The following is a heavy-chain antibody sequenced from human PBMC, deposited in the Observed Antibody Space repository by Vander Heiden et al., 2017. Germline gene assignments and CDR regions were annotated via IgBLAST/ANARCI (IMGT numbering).Heavy chain of an antibody. CDR3: AVSTGGDSATKDYYFDY. V-gene: IGHV2-26*01. CDR2: IFSNDEK. D-gene: IGHD6-19*01. J-gene: IGHJ4*02. Sequence: QVTLKESGPVLVKPTETLTLTCTVSGFSLSNARMGVSWIRQPPGKALEWLAHIFSNDEKSYSTSLKSRLTISKDTSKSQVGLTMTNMEPVETATYYCAVSTGGDSATKDYYFDYWGQGTMVTVSS. CDR1: GFSLSNARMG.